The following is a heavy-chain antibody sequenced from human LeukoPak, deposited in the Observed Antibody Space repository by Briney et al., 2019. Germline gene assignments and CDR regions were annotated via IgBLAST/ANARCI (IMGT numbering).Heavy chain of an antibody. V-gene: IGHV1-2*02. CDR1: GYTFTGYY. CDR3: ARGAPVFRWFDP. CDR2: INPNSGGT. Sequence: GAPVKVSCKASGYTFTGYYMHWVRQAPGQGLEWMGWINPNSGGTNYAQKFQGRVTMTRDTSISTAYMELSRLRSDDTAVYCCARGAPVFRWFDPWGQGTLVTVSS. J-gene: IGHJ5*02. D-gene: IGHD2-21*01.